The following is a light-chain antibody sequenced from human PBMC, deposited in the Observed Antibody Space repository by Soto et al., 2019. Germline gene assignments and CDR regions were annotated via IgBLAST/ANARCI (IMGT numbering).Light chain of an antibody. V-gene: IGKV1-6*01. Sequence: AIQMTQSPSSLSASVGDRVTITCRASQGIRNDLGWYQQKPGKPPKLLIYAASSLQSGVPSRFSGSGSSTDFTLTISSLQPEDFATYYCLQDRHYPRTFGQGTKVEIK. CDR2: AAS. CDR1: QGIRND. J-gene: IGKJ1*01. CDR3: LQDRHYPRT.